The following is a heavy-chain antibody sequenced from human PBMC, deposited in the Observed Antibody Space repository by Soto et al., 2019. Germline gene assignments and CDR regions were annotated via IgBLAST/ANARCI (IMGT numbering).Heavy chain of an antibody. V-gene: IGHV3-33*08. CDR2: IWYDGSNK. Sequence: PGGSLRLSCGASGFTFSSYGMHCVRQAPDKGLEWVAVIWYDGSNKYYADSVKGRFTISRDNSKNTLYLQMNSLRAEDTAVYYCAREGYGGKDSENGPYYYYYGMDVRGQGTTVTVSS. CDR1: GFTFSSYG. D-gene: IGHD4-17*01. CDR3: AREGYGGKDSENGPYYYYYGMDV. J-gene: IGHJ6*02.